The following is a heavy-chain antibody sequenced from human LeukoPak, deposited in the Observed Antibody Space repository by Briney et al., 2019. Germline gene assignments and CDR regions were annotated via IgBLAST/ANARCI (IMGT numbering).Heavy chain of an antibody. V-gene: IGHV1-69*05. CDR1: GGTFSSYA. D-gene: IGHD1-26*01. CDR3: ASYRQWELDP. CDR2: IIPIFGTA. J-gene: IGHJ5*02. Sequence: GASVKVSCKASGGTFSSYAISWVRQAPGQGLEWMGRIIPIFGTANYAQKFQGRVTITTDESTSTAHMELSSLRSEDTAVYYCASYRQWELDPWGQGTLVTVSS.